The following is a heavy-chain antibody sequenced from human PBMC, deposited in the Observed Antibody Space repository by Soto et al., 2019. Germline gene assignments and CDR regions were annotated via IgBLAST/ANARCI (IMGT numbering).Heavy chain of an antibody. CDR1: GGSISSYY. CDR3: ARAGTTVFDLGMDV. J-gene: IGHJ6*02. V-gene: IGHV4-59*01. Sequence: SETLSLTCXVSGGSISSYYWSWIRQPPGKGLEWIGYIYYSGSTNYNPSLKSRVTISVDTSKNQFSLKLSSVTAADTAVYYCARAGTTVFDLGMDVWGQGTTVTVSS. D-gene: IGHD4-17*01. CDR2: IYYSGST.